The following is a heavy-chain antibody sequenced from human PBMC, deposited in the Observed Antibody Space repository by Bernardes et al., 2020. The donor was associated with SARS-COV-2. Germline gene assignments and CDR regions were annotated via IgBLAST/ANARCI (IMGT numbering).Heavy chain of an antibody. CDR1: GITFSSHR. Sequence: GFLRPSWAAPGITFSSHRMNWVRQAPGKGLEWVSSISSSSSYIYYPDSVKGRFTISRDNAKNSLYLQMNSLRAADTAVYYCARGAYDSSGYYYDYWGQGTLVTVSS. CDR3: ARGAYDSSGYYYDY. CDR2: ISSSSSYI. J-gene: IGHJ4*02. V-gene: IGHV3-21*01. D-gene: IGHD3-22*01.